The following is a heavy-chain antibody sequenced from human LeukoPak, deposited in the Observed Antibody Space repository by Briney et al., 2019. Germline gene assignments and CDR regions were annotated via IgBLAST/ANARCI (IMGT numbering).Heavy chain of an antibody. CDR3: ARGDASGRPGIGFDF. CDR1: GGSISNSY. Sequence: PSETLSLTCTVSGGSISNSYWSWIRQPPGKGLEWIGFFHDSESTNYNPSLKSRVSISLDTSKKQVSLWLSSVTAADTAVYYCARGDASGRPGIGFDFWGQGTLVTVSS. V-gene: IGHV4-59*01. CDR2: FHDSEST. D-gene: IGHD1-26*01. J-gene: IGHJ4*02.